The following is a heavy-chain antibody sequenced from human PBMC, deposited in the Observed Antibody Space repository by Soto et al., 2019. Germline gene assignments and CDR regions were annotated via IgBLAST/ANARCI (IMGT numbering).Heavy chain of an antibody. D-gene: IGHD3-22*01. CDR3: ARGFSRLWHYYDSSGYYYLNY. J-gene: IGHJ4*02. Sequence: GASVKVSCKASGGTFSSYAISWVRQAPGQGLEWMGGIIPIFGTANYAQKFQGRVTITADESTSTAYMELSSLRSEDTAVYYCARGFSRLWHYYDSSGYYYLNYWGQGTLVTV. CDR1: GGTFSSYA. CDR2: IIPIFGTA. V-gene: IGHV1-69*13.